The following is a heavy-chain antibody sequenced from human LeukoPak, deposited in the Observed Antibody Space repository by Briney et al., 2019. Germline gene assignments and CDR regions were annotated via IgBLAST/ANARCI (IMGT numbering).Heavy chain of an antibody. CDR3: ARAGNHGDYVAHFDY. V-gene: IGHV4-59*01. CDR1: GGSISSYY. Sequence: SETLSLTCTVSGGSISSYYWSWIRQPPGKGLEWIGYIYYSGSTNYNPSLKSRVTISVDTSKNQFSLKLSSLTAADTAVYYSARAGNHGDYVAHFDYWGQGTLVTASS. CDR2: IYYSGST. D-gene: IGHD4-17*01. J-gene: IGHJ4*02.